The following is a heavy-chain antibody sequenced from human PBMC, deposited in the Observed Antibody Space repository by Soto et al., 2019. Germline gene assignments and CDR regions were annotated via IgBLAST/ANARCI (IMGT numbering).Heavy chain of an antibody. CDR3: ARSGDNYNRLDY. CDR2: GSNSGTFS. D-gene: IGHD1-1*01. Sequence: GSLRLSCEGSGSTFSDYYISWIRQAPGKGLEWISYGSNSGTFSRYADSVKGRFSISRDNTKNLLYLQMNSLRAEDTAVYYCARSGDNYNRLDYWGQGTPVTVSS. CDR1: GSTFSDYY. V-gene: IGHV3-11*06. J-gene: IGHJ4*02.